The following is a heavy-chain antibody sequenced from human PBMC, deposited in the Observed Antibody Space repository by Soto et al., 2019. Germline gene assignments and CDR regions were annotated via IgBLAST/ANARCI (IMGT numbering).Heavy chain of an antibody. CDR3: ARLTMVRGVIMLDYCYYMDV. Sequence: ASVKVSCKASGYTFTSYGISWVRQAPGQGLEWMGWISAYNGNTNYAQKLQGRVTMTTDTSTSTAYMELRSLRSDDTAVYYCARLTMVRGVIMLDYCYYMDVWSKGTTVIGSS. CDR1: GYTFTSYG. J-gene: IGHJ6*03. CDR2: ISAYNGNT. V-gene: IGHV1-18*01. D-gene: IGHD3-10*01.